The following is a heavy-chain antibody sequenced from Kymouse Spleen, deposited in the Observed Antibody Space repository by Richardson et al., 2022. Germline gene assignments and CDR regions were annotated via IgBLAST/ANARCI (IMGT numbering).Heavy chain of an antibody. CDR1: GGSFSGYY. J-gene: IGHJ5*02. Sequence: QVQLQQWGAGLLKPSETLSLTCAVYGGSFSGYYWSWIRQPPGKGLEWIGEINHSGSTNYNPSLKSRVTISVDTSKNQFSLKLSSVTAADTAVYYCAGDIVVVPAANWFDPWGQGTLVTVSS. CDR2: INHSGST. D-gene: IGHD2-2*02. CDR3: AGDIVVVPAANWFDP. V-gene: IGHV4-34*01.